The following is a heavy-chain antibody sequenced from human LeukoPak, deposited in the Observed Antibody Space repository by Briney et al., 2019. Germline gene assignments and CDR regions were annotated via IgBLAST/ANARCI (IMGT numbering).Heavy chain of an antibody. CDR2: ISYDGSNK. Sequence: PGGSLRLSCAASGFTFDNYGMRWVRQAPGKGLEWVAVISYDGSNKYYADSVKGRFTISRDNSKNTLYLQMNSLRAEDTAVYYCARAPIPKYSSSWSSSEYFQHWGQGTLVTVSS. V-gene: IGHV3-30*03. J-gene: IGHJ1*01. CDR1: GFTFDNYG. D-gene: IGHD6-13*01. CDR3: ARAPIPKYSSSWSSSEYFQH.